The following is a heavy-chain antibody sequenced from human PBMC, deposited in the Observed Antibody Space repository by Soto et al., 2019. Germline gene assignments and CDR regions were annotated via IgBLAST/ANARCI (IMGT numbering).Heavy chain of an antibody. J-gene: IGHJ6*02. CDR1: GGSISSSNW. CDR2: IYHSGST. Sequence: PETLSLTCAVSGGSISSSNWWSWVRQPPGKGLEWIGEIYHSGSTNYNPSLKSRVTISVDKSKNQFSLKLSSVTAADTAVYYCARQGSGLGYYYYGMDVWGQGTTVTVSS. CDR3: ARQGSGLGYYYYGMDV. V-gene: IGHV4-4*03. D-gene: IGHD6-19*01.